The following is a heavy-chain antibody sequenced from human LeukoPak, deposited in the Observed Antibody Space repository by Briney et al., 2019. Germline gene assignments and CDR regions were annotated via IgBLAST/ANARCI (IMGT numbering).Heavy chain of an antibody. Sequence: GRSLRLSCAASGFTFSSYAMHWVRQAPGKGLEWVAVISYDGSNKYYADSVKGRFTISRDNAKNSLYLQMNSLRAEDTAVYYCARGYYYDSSGYYYSFFDYWGQGTLVTVSS. J-gene: IGHJ4*02. V-gene: IGHV3-30*04. CDR1: GFTFSSYA. D-gene: IGHD3-22*01. CDR2: ISYDGSNK. CDR3: ARGYYYDSSGYYYSFFDY.